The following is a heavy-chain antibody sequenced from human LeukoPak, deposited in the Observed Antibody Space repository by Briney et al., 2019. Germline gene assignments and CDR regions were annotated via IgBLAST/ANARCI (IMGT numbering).Heavy chain of an antibody. D-gene: IGHD2-15*01. J-gene: IGHJ6*03. CDR2: INTNTGNP. CDR1: GYTFTSYA. V-gene: IGHV7-4-1*02. Sequence: ASVKVSCKASGYTFTSYAMNWVRQAPGQGLEWMGWINTNTGNPTYAQGFTGRFVFSLDTSVSTAYLQISSLKAEDTAVYYCARAGVRLGYCSGGSCYYYYYYMDVWGKGTTVTVSS. CDR3: ARAGVRLGYCSGGSCYYYYYYMDV.